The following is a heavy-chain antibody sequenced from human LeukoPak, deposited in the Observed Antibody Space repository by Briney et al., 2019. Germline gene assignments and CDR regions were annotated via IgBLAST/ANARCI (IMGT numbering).Heavy chain of an antibody. J-gene: IGHJ4*01. V-gene: IGHV4-39*01. Sequence: SETLSLTFTVSGDSISSTSYYWDWIRQPPGKGLEWIGSIYNSGTTYYNPSLKSRVTISVDTSKNQFSLKVSSVTAADTAVYYCASRVYGLGSFNYWGQGTLVTVSS. CDR2: IYNSGTT. CDR1: GDSISSTSYY. D-gene: IGHD3-10*01. CDR3: ASRVYGLGSFNY.